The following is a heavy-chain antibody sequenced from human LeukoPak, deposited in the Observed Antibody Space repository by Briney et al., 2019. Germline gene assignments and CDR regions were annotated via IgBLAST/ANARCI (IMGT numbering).Heavy chain of an antibody. D-gene: IGHD3-10*01. J-gene: IGHJ4*02. CDR1: EFTFSNYW. CDR3: AREVGSGNSDRYFDY. CDR2: INSDGSGT. V-gene: IGHV3-74*01. Sequence: PGGSLRLSCAAPEFTFSNYWIHWVRQAPGKGLVWVSRINSDGSGTNYADSVKGRFTISRDNSNNTLYLQMKSLRAEDTAVYYCAREVGSGNSDRYFDYWGQGTLVTVSS.